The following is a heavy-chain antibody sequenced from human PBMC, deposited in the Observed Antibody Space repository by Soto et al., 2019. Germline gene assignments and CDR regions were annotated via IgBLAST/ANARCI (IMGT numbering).Heavy chain of an antibody. CDR1: RFTFSDYA. Sequence: VQLVESGGGVVQPGRSLRLSCAAYRFTFSDYAVHWVRQAPGKGLEWVAVVSHDGRNTHYADSVKGRFTISRDSSKNTVSLEMTSLRAEDTAVYYCAKGGRQWLVTSDFNYWGQGALVTVSS. J-gene: IGHJ4*02. CDR3: AKGGRQWLVTSDFNY. D-gene: IGHD6-19*01. CDR2: VSHDGRNT. V-gene: IGHV3-30*18.